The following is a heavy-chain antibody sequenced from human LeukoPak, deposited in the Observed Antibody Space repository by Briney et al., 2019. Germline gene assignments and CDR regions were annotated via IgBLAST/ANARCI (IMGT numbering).Heavy chain of an antibody. CDR2: IYYSGST. D-gene: IGHD3-3*01. CDR1: GGSFSSYY. J-gene: IGHJ4*02. Sequence: SETLSLTCTVTVSGGSFSSYYWSWIRQPPGKGLECIGYIYYSGSTSYNPSLKSRVAISIDTSKNQFSLKLSSVTAADTAVYYCERSYDSWSGDSQFDYWGQGTLVTVSS. CDR3: ERSYDSWSGDSQFDY. V-gene: IGHV4-59*01.